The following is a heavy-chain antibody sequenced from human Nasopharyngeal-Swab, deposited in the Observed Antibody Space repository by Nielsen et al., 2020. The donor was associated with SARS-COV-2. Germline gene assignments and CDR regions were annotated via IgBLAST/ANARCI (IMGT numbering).Heavy chain of an antibody. CDR2: IYYSAST. CDR3: ARHGGWFGELADYYYGMDV. D-gene: IGHD3-10*01. V-gene: IGHV4-59*08. Sequence: SETLSLTCTVSGGSISSYYWTWIRQPPGKGLEYIGYIYYSASTNYNPSLKSRVTISADTSKNQFSLKVSSVTAADTAVYYCARHGGWFGELADYYYGMDVWGQGTTVTVSS. J-gene: IGHJ6*02. CDR1: GGSISSYY.